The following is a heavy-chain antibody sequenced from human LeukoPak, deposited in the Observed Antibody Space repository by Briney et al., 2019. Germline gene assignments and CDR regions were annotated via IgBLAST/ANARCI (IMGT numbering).Heavy chain of an antibody. CDR2: ISWNSGRI. Sequence: GGSLRLSCAVSGFTFDDYAMHWVRQAPGKGLEWVSGISWNSGRIGYADSVKGRFTISRDNAKNSLYLQMNSLRAEDTALYYCAKGGSGSYDNWFDPWGQGTLVTVSS. CDR3: AKGGSGSYDNWFDP. D-gene: IGHD1-26*01. V-gene: IGHV3-9*01. CDR1: GFTFDDYA. J-gene: IGHJ5*02.